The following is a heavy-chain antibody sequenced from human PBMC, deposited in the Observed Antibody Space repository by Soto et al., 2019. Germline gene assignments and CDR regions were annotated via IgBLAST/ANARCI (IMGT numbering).Heavy chain of an antibody. CDR3: ARVFLRVMRESYFYTYGMEA. CDR1: GGSISSSSYY. J-gene: IGHJ6*02. Sequence: SETLSLTCTVSGGSISSSSYYWGWIRQPPGKGLEWIGSIYYSGSTYYNPSLKSRVTISVDTSKNQFSLKLSSVTAADTAVYYCARVFLRVMRESYFYTYGMEAWGQAPSV. D-gene: IGHD3-16*01. V-gene: IGHV4-39*01. CDR2: IYYSGST.